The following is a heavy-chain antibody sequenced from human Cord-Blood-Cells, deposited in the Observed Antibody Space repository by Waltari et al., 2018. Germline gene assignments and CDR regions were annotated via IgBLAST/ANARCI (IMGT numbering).Heavy chain of an antibody. CDR3: ARGDSSSSSNEE. Sequence: EVQLVESGGGLIQPGGSLRLSCAASGFTVSSNYMSWVRQAPGKGVGLVSVICSGGSTYYADSVKGRFTISRDNSKNTLYLQMNSLRAEDTAVYYCARGDSSSSSNEEWGQGTLVTVSS. J-gene: IGHJ4*02. CDR2: ICSGGST. CDR1: GFTVSSNY. D-gene: IGHD6-6*01. V-gene: IGHV3-53*01.